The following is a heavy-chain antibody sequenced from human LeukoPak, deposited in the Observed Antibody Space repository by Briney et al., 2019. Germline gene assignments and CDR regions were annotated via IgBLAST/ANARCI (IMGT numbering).Heavy chain of an antibody. V-gene: IGHV3-7*01. CDR1: GFAFSDFW. CDR2: IKQDGGEK. CDR3: ATRGGDSEVDF. Sequence: GGSLRLSCAASGFAFSDFWMSWVRQAPGKGLEWVANIKQDGGEKYYMDFVEGRFTISRDNARNSLFLQMNNLRAEDTAVYYCATRGGDSEVDFWGQGTLVSVSS. D-gene: IGHD4-17*01. J-gene: IGHJ4*02.